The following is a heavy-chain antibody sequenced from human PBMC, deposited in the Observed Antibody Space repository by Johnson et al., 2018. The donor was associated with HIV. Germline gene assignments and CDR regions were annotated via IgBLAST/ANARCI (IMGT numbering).Heavy chain of an antibody. CDR1: GFIFSTAA. CDR2: ISINGDTP. D-gene: IGHD2-15*01. CDR3: ASGYCSGGICYPNDAFDI. Sequence: VQLVESGGGLVQPGGSLRLSCAASGFIFSTAAMHWVRQAPGKGLEYVAAISINGDTPSYARSVQDRFTISRDNSKNTLYLQMDSLRAEDMAIYYCASGYCSGGICYPNDAFDIWGQGTMVTVSS. V-gene: IGHV3-64*01. J-gene: IGHJ3*02.